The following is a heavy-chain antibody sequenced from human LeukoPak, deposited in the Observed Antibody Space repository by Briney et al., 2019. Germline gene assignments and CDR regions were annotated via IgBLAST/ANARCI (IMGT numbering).Heavy chain of an antibody. D-gene: IGHD5-12*01. CDR3: ARMLRGGSEFDY. J-gene: IGHJ4*02. CDR1: GGSISSSSYY. CDR2: IYNSGTT. Sequence: SETLSLTCTVSGGSISSSSYYWGWVRQPPGKGLQWIGSIYNSGTTYYNPSLKSPVTISVDTSQNQFSLKLTSVSAADTAVYYCARMLRGGSEFDYWAQGTLVTVSS. V-gene: IGHV4-39*01.